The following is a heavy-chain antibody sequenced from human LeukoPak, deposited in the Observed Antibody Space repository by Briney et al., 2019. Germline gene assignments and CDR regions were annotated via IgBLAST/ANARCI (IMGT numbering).Heavy chain of an antibody. D-gene: IGHD3-22*01. CDR1: GFTFSSYS. J-gene: IGHJ4*02. CDR3: ARDLDSSGYYYD. CDR2: ISSSSGTI. V-gene: IGHV3-48*02. Sequence: GGSLRLSCAASGFTFSSYSMNWVRQAPGKGLEWVSYISSSSGTIYYADSVKGRFTISRGNAKNSLYPQMNSLRDEDTAVYYCARDLDSSGYYYDWGQGTLVTVSS.